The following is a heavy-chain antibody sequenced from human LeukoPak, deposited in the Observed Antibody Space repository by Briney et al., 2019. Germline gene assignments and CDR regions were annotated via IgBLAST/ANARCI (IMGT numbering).Heavy chain of an antibody. J-gene: IGHJ6*02. CDR1: GGSISGYY. Sequence: SETLSLTCDVYGGSISGYYWSWIRLPPGKGLEWIGEINHSGSTNYNPSLKSRVTILVDTSKNQFSLKLSSVTAADTAVYYCARARAVAGTWYYYYGMDVWGQGTTVTVSS. CDR3: ARARAVAGTWYYYYGMDV. V-gene: IGHV4-34*01. D-gene: IGHD6-19*01. CDR2: INHSGST.